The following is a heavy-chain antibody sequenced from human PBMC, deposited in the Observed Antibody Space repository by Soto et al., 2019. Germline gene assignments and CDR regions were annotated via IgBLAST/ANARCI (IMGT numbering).Heavy chain of an antibody. J-gene: IGHJ3*02. CDR3: ARGLTMVRGVILDAFDI. V-gene: IGHV1-3*01. Sequence: RLEWMGWINAGNGNTKYSQNFQGSVTITRDTSGSTAYVELSSLRSEDTAVYYCARGLTMVRGVILDAFDIWGQGTMVTVSS. CDR2: INAGNGNT. D-gene: IGHD3-10*01.